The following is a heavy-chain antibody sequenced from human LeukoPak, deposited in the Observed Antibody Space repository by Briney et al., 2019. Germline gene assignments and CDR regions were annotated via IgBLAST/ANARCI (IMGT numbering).Heavy chain of an antibody. CDR3: ANPAPPGAFDI. J-gene: IGHJ3*02. CDR2: ISYDGSNK. V-gene: IGHV3-30*18. Sequence: PGGSLRLSCAASGFTFSSYGMHWVRQAPGKGLEWVAVISYDGSNKYYADSVKGRFTISRDNSKNTLYLQMNSLRAEDTAVYCANPAPPGAFDIWGQGTVVTVSS. CDR1: GFTFSSYG.